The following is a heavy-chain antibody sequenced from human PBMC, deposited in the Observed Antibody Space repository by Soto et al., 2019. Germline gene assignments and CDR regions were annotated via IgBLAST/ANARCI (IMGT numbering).Heavy chain of an antibody. J-gene: IGHJ4*02. D-gene: IGHD2-8*02. CDR2: ISYDGTNK. V-gene: IGHV3-30-3*01. CDR1: GFSFSISP. Sequence: QVQLVEYGGGVVQPGRSLRLYCAASGFSFSISPMHWVRQAPGKGPEWVALISYDGTNKFYADSVKGRFTISRDNSKSTLYLHVDSLRPEDAAVYYCARDPKTTGGQHWAFNYFDSWGQVTLVTVSS. CDR3: ARDPKTTGGQHWAFNYFDS.